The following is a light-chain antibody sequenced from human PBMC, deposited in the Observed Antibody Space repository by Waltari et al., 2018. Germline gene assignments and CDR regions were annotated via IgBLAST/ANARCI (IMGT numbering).Light chain of an antibody. J-gene: IGLJ3*02. CDR3: AAWDDSLSGWV. CDR1: SSNIGSNY. CDR2: RNN. Sequence: QSVLPQPPSASGTPGQRVTISCSGSSSNIGSNYVYWYQQSPGTAPKLLIYRNNQRPSGVPDRFSGSKSGTSASLAISGLRSEDEADYYCAAWDDSLSGWVFGGGTKLTVL. V-gene: IGLV1-47*01.